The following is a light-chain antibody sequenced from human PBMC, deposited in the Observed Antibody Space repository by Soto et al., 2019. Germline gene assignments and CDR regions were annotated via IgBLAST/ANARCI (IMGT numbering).Light chain of an antibody. CDR2: GAS. Sequence: EIVLTQSPGTLSLSPGEGATLXCRASQSVSSNYLAWYQQKPGQAPRLLIYGASSRAAGIPDKFSGSGSGTDFTLTISRLEPEDFAVYFCQHYDSSPTFGLGTRLEIK. CDR3: QHYDSSPT. CDR1: QSVSSNY. V-gene: IGKV3-20*01. J-gene: IGKJ2*01.